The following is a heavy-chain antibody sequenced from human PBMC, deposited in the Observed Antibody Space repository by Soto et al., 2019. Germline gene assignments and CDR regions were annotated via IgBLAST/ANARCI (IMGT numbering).Heavy chain of an antibody. Sequence: AAVKVSCKASGGTFSSYAISWVRQAPGQGLEWMGGIIPIFGTANYAQKFQGRVTITADESTSTAYMELSSLRSEDTAVYYCASRPSGSYDYWGQGTLVTVSS. D-gene: IGHD1-26*01. CDR3: ASRPSGSYDY. J-gene: IGHJ4*02. CDR2: IIPIFGTA. CDR1: GGTFSSYA. V-gene: IGHV1-69*13.